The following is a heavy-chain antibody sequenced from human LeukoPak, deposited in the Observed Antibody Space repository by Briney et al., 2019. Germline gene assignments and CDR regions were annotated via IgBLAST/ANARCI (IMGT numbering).Heavy chain of an antibody. CDR2: VKEDVDKK. J-gene: IGHJ4*02. CDR3: ARGPPYGSRSDFFDY. Sequence: PGGSLRLSCAASGFTCSNYWMSWVRQAPGKVREWVASVKEDVDKKDYVDSLKDRFTISRDNGKNSLYLQMNSLRAEDTAVYYCARGPPYGSRSDFFDYWGQGTLVTVSS. D-gene: IGHD3-10*01. CDR1: GFTCSNYW. V-gene: IGHV3-7*01.